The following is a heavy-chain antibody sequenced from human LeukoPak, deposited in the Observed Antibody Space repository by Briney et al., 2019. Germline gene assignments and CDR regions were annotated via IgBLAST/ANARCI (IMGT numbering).Heavy chain of an antibody. V-gene: IGHV4-30-4*01. CDR1: GGSISSGDYY. J-gene: IGHJ6*02. D-gene: IGHD1-7*01. Sequence: SETLSLTCTVSGGSISSGDYYWSWLRQPPGQGLEWIGYIYYSGSTYYNPSLKSRVTISVDTSKNQFSLKLSSVTAADTAVYYCARERTGTTTAYYYYYYGMDVWGQGTTVTVSS. CDR3: ARERTGTTTAYYYYYYGMDV. CDR2: IYYSGST.